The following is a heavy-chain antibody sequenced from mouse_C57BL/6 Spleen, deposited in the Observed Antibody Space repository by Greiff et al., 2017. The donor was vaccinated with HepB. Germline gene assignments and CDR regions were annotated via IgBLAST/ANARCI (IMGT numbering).Heavy chain of an antibody. Sequence: DVKLVESGGDLVKPGGSLKLSCAASGFTFSSYGMSWVRQTPDKRLEWVATISSGGSYTYYPDSVKGRFTISRDNAKNTLYLQMSSLKSEDTAMYYCARDCDYDGNWYFDVWGTGTTVTVSS. CDR1: GFTFSSYG. CDR3: ARDCDYDGNWYFDV. J-gene: IGHJ1*03. D-gene: IGHD2-4*01. CDR2: ISSGGSYT. V-gene: IGHV5-6*02.